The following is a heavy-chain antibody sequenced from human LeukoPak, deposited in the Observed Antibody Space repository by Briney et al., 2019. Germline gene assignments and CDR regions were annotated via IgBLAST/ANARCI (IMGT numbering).Heavy chain of an antibody. CDR2: IYYSGST. J-gene: IGHJ4*02. V-gene: IGHV4-39*07. CDR1: GGSISSSSYY. D-gene: IGHD4-17*01. Sequence: PSETLSLTCTVSGGSISSSSYYWGWIRQPPGKGLEWIGSIYYSGSTYYNPSLKSRVTISIDTSKNQVSLKLSSVTAADTAIYYCPIIYGDYSDFDSWDQGSLVTVSS. CDR3: PIIYGDYSDFDS.